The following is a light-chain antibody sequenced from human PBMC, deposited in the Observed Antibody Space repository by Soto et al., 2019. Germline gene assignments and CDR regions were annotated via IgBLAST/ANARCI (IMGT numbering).Light chain of an antibody. CDR3: TSYTSSNTVV. J-gene: IGLJ3*02. CDR2: EVS. CDR1: SSDVGGYNY. Sequence: QSALTQPASVSGSPGQSITISCTRASSDVGGYNYVSWYQQHPGKAPKLMIYEVSNRPSGVSNRFSGSKSGYTASLTISGLQAEDEANYYCTSYTSSNTVVFGGGTKVTVL. V-gene: IGLV2-14*01.